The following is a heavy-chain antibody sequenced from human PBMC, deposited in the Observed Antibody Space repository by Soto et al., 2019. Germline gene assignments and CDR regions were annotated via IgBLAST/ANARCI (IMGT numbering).Heavy chain of an antibody. Sequence: SETLSLTCTVSGGPISSGGYYWSWIRQHPGKGLEWIGYIYYSGSTYYNPSLKSRVTISVDTSKNQFSLKLSSVTAADTAVYYCARGGEGYNSIFDEFINAFEIWGQGTMVTVSS. CDR2: IYYSGST. CDR3: ARGGEGYNSIFDEFINAFEI. D-gene: IGHD3-3*01. V-gene: IGHV4-31*03. J-gene: IGHJ3*02. CDR1: GGPISSGGYY.